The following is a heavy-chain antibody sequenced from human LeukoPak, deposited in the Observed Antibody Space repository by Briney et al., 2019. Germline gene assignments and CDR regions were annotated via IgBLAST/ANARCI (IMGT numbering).Heavy chain of an antibody. CDR2: ITGSGGNT. J-gene: IGHJ4*02. D-gene: IGHD3-10*01. V-gene: IGHV3-23*01. Sequence: GGSLRLSCAASGFTFSTYAMNWVRQAPGKGLEWVSTITGSGGNTYHADSVKGRFTISRDNSKNTLYLQMNSLRVEDTAVYYCAKILGSGSYYYFDYWGQGTLVTVSS. CDR1: GFTFSTYA. CDR3: AKILGSGSYYYFDY.